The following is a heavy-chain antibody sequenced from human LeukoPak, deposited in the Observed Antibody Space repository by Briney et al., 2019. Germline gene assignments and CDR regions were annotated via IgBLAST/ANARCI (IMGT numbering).Heavy chain of an antibody. V-gene: IGHV3-7*01. D-gene: IGHD4-17*01. CDR1: GFTFSSYW. J-gene: IGHJ4*02. CDR3: ARGGDYGDYDFFDY. Sequence: PGGSLRFSCAASGFTFSSYWLSWVRQAPGKGLEWVANIKQDGSEKYYVDSVKGRFTTSRDNAKNSLYLQMNSLRAEDTAVYYCARGGDYGDYDFFDYWGQGTLVTVSS. CDR2: IKQDGSEK.